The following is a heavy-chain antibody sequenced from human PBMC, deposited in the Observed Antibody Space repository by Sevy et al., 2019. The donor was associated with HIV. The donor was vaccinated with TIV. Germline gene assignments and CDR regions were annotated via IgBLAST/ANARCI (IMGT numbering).Heavy chain of an antibody. D-gene: IGHD6-19*01. CDR1: GFTFSSYW. J-gene: IGHJ6*03. CDR3: AREEAGTPYYYYYYMDV. CDR2: IKQDGSEK. V-gene: IGHV3-7*03. Sequence: GGYLRPSCAASGFTFSSYWMSWVRQAPGKGLEWVANIKQDGSEKYYVDSVKGRFTISRDNAKNSLYLQMNSLRAEDMAVYYCAREEAGTPYYYYYYMDVWGKGTTVTVSS.